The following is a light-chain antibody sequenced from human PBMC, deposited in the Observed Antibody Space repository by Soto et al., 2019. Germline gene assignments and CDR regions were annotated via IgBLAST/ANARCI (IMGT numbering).Light chain of an antibody. J-gene: IGKJ1*01. Sequence: EIVMTQSPATLSVSPGERATLSCRASQSVSSNLAWYHQKPGQAPRPLIYGTSTRVTGVPARFSGSGSGTEFTLTISSLQSEDLAGYYCQQDNNWPWTFGQGNKVEIK. CDR2: GTS. CDR1: QSVSSN. V-gene: IGKV3-15*01. CDR3: QQDNNWPWT.